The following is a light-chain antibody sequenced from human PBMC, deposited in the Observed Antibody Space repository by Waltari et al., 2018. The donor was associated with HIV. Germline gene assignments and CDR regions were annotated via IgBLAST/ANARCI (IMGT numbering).Light chain of an antibody. CDR3: CSYAGSVV. CDR1: SRDVGNFNL. CDR2: EVS. V-gene: IGLV2-23*02. Sequence: QSALTQPASVSGSPGQSITISCTGTSRDVGNFNLVSWYQQHPGKAPKRMIYEVSKRPSGVSNRFSGSKSGNTASLTISGLQAEDEADYYCCSYAGSVVFGGGTKLTVL. J-gene: IGLJ2*01.